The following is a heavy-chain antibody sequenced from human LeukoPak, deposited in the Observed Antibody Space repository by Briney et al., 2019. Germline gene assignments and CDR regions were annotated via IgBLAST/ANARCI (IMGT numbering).Heavy chain of an antibody. V-gene: IGHV3-66*01. CDR2: IYSCGST. CDR1: GFTFSSYG. J-gene: IGHJ3*02. Sequence: GGSLRLSCAASGFTFSSYGMHWVRQAPGKGLEWVSVIYSCGSTYYADSVKGRFTISRDNSKNTLYLQMNSLRAEDTAVYYCASSKPSGGSCYDRSYAFDIWGQGTMVTVSS. D-gene: IGHD2-15*01. CDR3: ASSKPSGGSCYDRSYAFDI.